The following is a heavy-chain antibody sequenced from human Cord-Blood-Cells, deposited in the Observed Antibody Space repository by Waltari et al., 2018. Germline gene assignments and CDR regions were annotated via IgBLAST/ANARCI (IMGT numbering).Heavy chain of an antibody. Sequence: VQLVQPGAEVKKPGASVKVSCTASGYTFPSYGISWVRPAPVEGLEWMGWISAYNGNTNYAQKLQGRVTMTTDTSTSTAYMELRSLRSDDTAVYYCARDVATIAFDYWGQGTLVTVSS. V-gene: IGHV1-18*01. CDR3: ARDVATIAFDY. J-gene: IGHJ4*02. CDR1: GYTFPSYG. D-gene: IGHD5-12*01. CDR2: ISAYNGNT.